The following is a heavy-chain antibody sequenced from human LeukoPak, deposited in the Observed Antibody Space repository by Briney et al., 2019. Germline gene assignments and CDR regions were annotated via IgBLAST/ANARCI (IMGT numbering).Heavy chain of an antibody. V-gene: IGHV4-59*01. Sequence: SETLSLTCTVSGGSISTYYWSWIRQPPGKGLEWIGYIYDSGSTNYNASLKSRVTISVDTSKNQFSLKLSSVTAADTAVYYCARGRYDSSGYYSIFDYWGQGPWSPSPQ. D-gene: IGHD3-22*01. CDR1: GGSISTYY. CDR2: IYDSGST. J-gene: IGHJ4*02. CDR3: ARGRYDSSGYYSIFDY.